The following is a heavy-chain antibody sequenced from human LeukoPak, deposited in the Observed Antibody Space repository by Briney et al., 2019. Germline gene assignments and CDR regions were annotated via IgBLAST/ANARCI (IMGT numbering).Heavy chain of an antibody. V-gene: IGHV4-61*09. CDR2: IYTSGST. Sequence: PSETLSLTCPVSGGSISSGNSHWSWLRQPAGKGLEWLGHIYTSGSTDYNPSLKSRVTISVDTSKNQFSLKLSSVTAADTAVYYCARDKWGSSTWNNYYYYYMDVWGKGTTVTISS. J-gene: IGHJ6*03. D-gene: IGHD6-13*01. CDR1: GGSISSGNSH. CDR3: ARDKWGSSTWNNYYYYYMDV.